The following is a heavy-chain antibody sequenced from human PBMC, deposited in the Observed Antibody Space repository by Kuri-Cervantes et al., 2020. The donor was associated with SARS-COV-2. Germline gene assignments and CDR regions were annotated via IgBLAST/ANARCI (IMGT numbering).Heavy chain of an antibody. V-gene: IGHV3-21*04. Sequence: GSLRLSCASSGFSFSNYSINWVRQAPGKGLEWVSSISSSSSYIYYADSVKGRFTISRDNAKNSLYLQMNSLRAEDTALYYCAKGSAYGSEDYGMDVWGQGTTVTVSS. J-gene: IGHJ6*02. CDR1: GFSFSNYS. D-gene: IGHD3-10*01. CDR3: AKGSAYGSEDYGMDV. CDR2: ISSSSSYI.